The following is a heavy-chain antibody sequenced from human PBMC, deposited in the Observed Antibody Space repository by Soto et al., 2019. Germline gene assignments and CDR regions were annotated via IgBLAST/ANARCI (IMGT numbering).Heavy chain of an antibody. Sequence: PGGSLRLSCAASGFTFSSYGMHWVRQAPGKGLEWVAVISYDGSNKYYADSVKGRFTISRDNSKNTLYLQMNSLRAEDTAVYYCARDRSGDDPLNWFDPWGQGTLVTVSS. J-gene: IGHJ5*02. CDR3: ARDRSGDDPLNWFDP. CDR2: ISYDGSNK. D-gene: IGHD5-12*01. V-gene: IGHV3-30*03. CDR1: GFTFSSYG.